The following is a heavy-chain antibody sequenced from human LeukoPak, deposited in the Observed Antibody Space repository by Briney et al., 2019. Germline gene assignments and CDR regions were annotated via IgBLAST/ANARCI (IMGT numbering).Heavy chain of an antibody. CDR3: ARSPNCGGDCS. Sequence: GGSLRLSCSASGFPFSSYAMHWVRQAPGKGLEYVSAISDSGGSTYYADSVKGRFTISRDNSKNTLYLQMSSLRAEDTAVYYCARSPNCGGDCSWGQGTLVTVSS. J-gene: IGHJ5*02. CDR2: ISDSGGST. D-gene: IGHD2-21*02. CDR1: GFPFSSYA. V-gene: IGHV3-64D*09.